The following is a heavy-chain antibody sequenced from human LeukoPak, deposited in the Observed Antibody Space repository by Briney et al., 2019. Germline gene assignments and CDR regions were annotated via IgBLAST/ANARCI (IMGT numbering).Heavy chain of an antibody. J-gene: IGHJ5*02. Sequence: GGSLRLSCAASGFTFSNAWMSWVRQAPGKGLEWVGRIKSKTDGGTTDYAALVKGRFTISRDDSKNTLYLQMNSLKTEDTAVYYCTTDTVTTEVWFDPWGQGTLVTVSS. CDR1: GFTFSNAW. CDR3: TTDTVTTEVWFDP. D-gene: IGHD4-17*01. V-gene: IGHV3-15*01. CDR2: IKSKTDGGTT.